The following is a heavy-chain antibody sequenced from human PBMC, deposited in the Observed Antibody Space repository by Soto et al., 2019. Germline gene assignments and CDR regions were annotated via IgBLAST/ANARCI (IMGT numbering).Heavy chain of an antibody. V-gene: IGHV3-23*01. D-gene: IGHD4-17*01. CDR3: AKALYGGHDY. CDR2: ISGSGGST. CDR1: GFTFSVYA. J-gene: IGHJ4*02. Sequence: EVQLLESGGGLVQPGGSLRLSCAASGFTFSVYAMSRVRQAPGKGLECVSGISGSGGSTSYADSVKGRFTISRDNSKNPLSLQMNSLRADDTAVYYCAKALYGGHDYWGPGTLVTVSS.